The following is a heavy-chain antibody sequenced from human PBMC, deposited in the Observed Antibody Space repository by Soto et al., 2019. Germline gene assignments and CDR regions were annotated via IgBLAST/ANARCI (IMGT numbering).Heavy chain of an antibody. V-gene: IGHV4-31*03. CDR3: ARVRSSGSKFDY. CDR2: IYYSGST. CDR1: GGSISSGGYY. D-gene: IGHD6-19*01. Sequence: SETLSLTCTVSGGSISSGGYYWSWIRQHPGKGLEWIGYIYYSGSTYYNPSLKSRVTISVDTSKNQFSLKLSSVTAADTAVYYCARVRSSGSKFDYWGQGTLVTVSS. J-gene: IGHJ4*02.